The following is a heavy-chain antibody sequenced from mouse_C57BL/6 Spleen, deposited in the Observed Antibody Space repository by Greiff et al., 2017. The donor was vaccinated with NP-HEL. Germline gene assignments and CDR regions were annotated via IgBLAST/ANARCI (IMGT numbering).Heavy chain of an antibody. CDR2: IDPSDSYT. J-gene: IGHJ1*03. D-gene: IGHD1-1*01. CDR3: ARGYYGSGIDV. CDR1: GYTFTSYW. Sequence: QVQLQQSGAELVMPGASVKLSCKASGYTFTSYWMHWVKQRPGQGLEWIGEIDPSDSYTNYNQKFKGKSTLTVDKSSSTAYMQLSSLTSEDSAVYSCARGYYGSGIDVWGTGTTVTVSS. V-gene: IGHV1-69*01.